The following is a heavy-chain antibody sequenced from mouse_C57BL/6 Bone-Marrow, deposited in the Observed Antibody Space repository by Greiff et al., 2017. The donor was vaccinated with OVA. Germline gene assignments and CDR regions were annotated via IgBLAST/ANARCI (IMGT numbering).Heavy chain of an antibody. Sequence: EVNVVESGGGLVKPGGSLKLSCAASGFTFSSYAMSWVRQTPEKRLEWVATISDGGSYTYYPDNVKGRFTIARDNAKHNLYLQMSHLKSADTAVYYCARCYSSSCWFAYWGQGTLVTVSA. J-gene: IGHJ3*01. CDR1: GFTFSSYA. V-gene: IGHV5-4*03. D-gene: IGHD1-1*01. CDR3: ARCYSSSCWFAY. CDR2: ISDGGSYT.